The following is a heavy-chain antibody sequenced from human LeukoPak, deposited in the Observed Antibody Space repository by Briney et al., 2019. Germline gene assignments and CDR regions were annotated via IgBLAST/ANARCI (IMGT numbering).Heavy chain of an antibody. V-gene: IGHV1-46*01. Sequence: ASLKVSCKASGYTFTSYGINWVRQAPGQGLEWMGIINPSGGSTSYAQKFQGRVIMTRDMSTSTLYMELSNLRSEDTAVYYRARGRLRSLFDHWGQGTLVTVSS. J-gene: IGHJ4*02. CDR3: ARGRLRSLFDH. CDR1: GYTFTSYG. D-gene: IGHD4-17*01. CDR2: INPSGGST.